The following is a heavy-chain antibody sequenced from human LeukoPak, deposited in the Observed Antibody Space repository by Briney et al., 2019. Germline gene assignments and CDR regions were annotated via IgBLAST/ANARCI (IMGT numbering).Heavy chain of an antibody. Sequence: PSETLSLTCTVSGGSISSYYWSWIRQPPGKGLEWIGYIYYSGSTNYNPSLKSRVTISVDTSKNQFSLKLSSVTAADTAVYYCASSRVVPAAAYFDYWGQGTLVTVSS. CDR3: ASSRVVPAAAYFDY. J-gene: IGHJ4*02. V-gene: IGHV4-59*01. CDR1: GGSISSYY. CDR2: IYYSGST. D-gene: IGHD2-2*01.